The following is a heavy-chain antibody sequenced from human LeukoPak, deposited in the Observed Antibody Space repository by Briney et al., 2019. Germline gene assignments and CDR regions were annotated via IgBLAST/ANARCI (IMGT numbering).Heavy chain of an antibody. V-gene: IGHV3-74*01. D-gene: IGHD5-18*01. CDR2: INSDGSST. CDR3: ARDMRIQPWAFDM. J-gene: IGHJ3*02. CDR1: GFTFSSYW. Sequence: GGSLRLSCAASGFTFSSYWMNWVRQAPGKGLVWVSRINSDGSSTSYAGSVKGRFTISRDNAKNTLYLQMNSLRAEDTAVYYCARDMRIQPWAFDMWGQGTMVTVSS.